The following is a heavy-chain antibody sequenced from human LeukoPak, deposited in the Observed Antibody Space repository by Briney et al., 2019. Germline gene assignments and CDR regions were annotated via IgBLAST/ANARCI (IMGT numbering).Heavy chain of an antibody. V-gene: IGHV3-21*01. CDR3: ARDASPGHYDRSGYYYGYFQH. Sequence: GGSLRLSCAASGFTFSSYSMNWVRQAPGKGLEWVSSISSSSSYIYYADSVKGRFTISRDNSKNTLYLQMNSLRAEDTAVYYCARDASPGHYDRSGYYYGYFQHWGQGTLVTVSS. J-gene: IGHJ1*01. CDR2: ISSSSSYI. CDR1: GFTFSSYS. D-gene: IGHD3-22*01.